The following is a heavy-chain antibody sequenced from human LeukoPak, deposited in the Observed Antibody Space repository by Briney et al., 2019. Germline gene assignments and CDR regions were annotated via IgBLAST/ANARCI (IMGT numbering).Heavy chain of an antibody. CDR1: GFTFSSYS. J-gene: IGHJ3*02. CDR2: ISSSSSYI. V-gene: IGHV3-21*04. CDR3: AKGLYSSGWPDAFDI. Sequence: GGSLRLSCAASGFTFSSYSMNWVRQAPGKGLEWVSSISSSSSYIYYADSVKGRFTISRDNAKNSLYLQMNSLRAEDMALYYCAKGLYSSGWPDAFDIWGQGTMVTVSS. D-gene: IGHD6-19*01.